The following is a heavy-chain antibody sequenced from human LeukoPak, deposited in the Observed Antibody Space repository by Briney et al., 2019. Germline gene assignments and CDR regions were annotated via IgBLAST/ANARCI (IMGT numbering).Heavy chain of an antibody. Sequence: ASVKVSCKSSGYTFTSYAMNWVRQAPGQRLEWMGWINAGNGNTKYSQEFQGRVTITRDTSTTTAYMELRSLRSDDTAVYYCARGDYFDSSGYSGASLFDYWGQGTLVTVSS. J-gene: IGHJ4*02. CDR3: ARGDYFDSSGYSGASLFDY. D-gene: IGHD3-22*01. CDR2: INAGNGNT. V-gene: IGHV1-3*01. CDR1: GYTFTSYA.